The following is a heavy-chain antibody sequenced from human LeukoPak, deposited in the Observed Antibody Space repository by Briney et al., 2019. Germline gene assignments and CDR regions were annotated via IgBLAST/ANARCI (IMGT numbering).Heavy chain of an antibody. CDR1: GGSITNYY. Sequence: SETLSLTCSVSGGSITNYYWSWIRQSPGKGLEWIGFIYNTGRTNYNPSLQSRVTMSIDTSKNQFSLKLSSVTAADTAVYYCARRLGYSYPFDCWGQGTLVSVSS. CDR3: ARRLGYSYPFDC. V-gene: IGHV4-59*08. CDR2: IYNTGRT. D-gene: IGHD5-18*01. J-gene: IGHJ4*02.